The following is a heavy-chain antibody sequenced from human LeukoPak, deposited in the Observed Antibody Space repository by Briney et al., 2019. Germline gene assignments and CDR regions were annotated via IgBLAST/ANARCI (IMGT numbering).Heavy chain of an antibody. V-gene: IGHV4-30-4*08. D-gene: IGHD1-26*01. Sequence: SQTLSLTCTVSGGSISRRDYYWSWIRQPPGKGLEWIGYIYYSGSTYYNPSLKSRVTISVDTSKNQFSLKLSSVTDADTAVYYCARGGRKLGATTGDYYYYMDVWGKGTTVTVFS. CDR3: ARGGRKLGATTGDYYYYMDV. CDR1: GGSISRRDYY. J-gene: IGHJ6*03. CDR2: IYYSGST.